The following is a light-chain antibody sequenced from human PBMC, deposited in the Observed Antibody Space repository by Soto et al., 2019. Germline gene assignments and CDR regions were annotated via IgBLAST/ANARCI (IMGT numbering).Light chain of an antibody. V-gene: IGKV3-15*01. CDR3: QQYDNWWT. J-gene: IGKJ1*01. Sequence: EIVMTQSPATLSVSPGERATLSCRASQSVTSNLAWYQKKPGQAPRLLIYGASTRATGIPARFSGSGSGTAFTLTISRLQSEDFAVYYCQQYDNWWTFGQGTRVEIK. CDR1: QSVTSN. CDR2: GAS.